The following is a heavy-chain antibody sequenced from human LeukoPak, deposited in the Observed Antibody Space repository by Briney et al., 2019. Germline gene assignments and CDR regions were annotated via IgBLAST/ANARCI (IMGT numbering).Heavy chain of an antibody. CDR1: GFTFSSYG. CDR2: ISYDGSNK. Sequence: GGSLRLSCAASGFTFSSYGMHWVRQAPGKGLEWVAVISYDGSNKYYADSVKGRFTISRDNSKNTLYLQMNSLRAEDTAVYHCAKALEIVVVVAATLDGMDVWGQGTTVTVSS. V-gene: IGHV3-30*18. CDR3: AKALEIVVVVAATLDGMDV. D-gene: IGHD2-15*01. J-gene: IGHJ6*02.